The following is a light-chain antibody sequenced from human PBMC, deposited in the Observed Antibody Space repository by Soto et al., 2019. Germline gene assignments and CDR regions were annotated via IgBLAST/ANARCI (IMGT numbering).Light chain of an antibody. CDR3: QQHSRSIT. CDR1: QSVNNNY. Sequence: VLTQSPGTLSLSPGERATLSCRASQSVNNNYLAWYQQKPGQSPRLLIYGASIRATAIPDRFSGSGSGTDFTLTISRLEPEDSAVYYCQQHSRSITVGGGTKVEIK. V-gene: IGKV3-20*01. CDR2: GAS. J-gene: IGKJ4*01.